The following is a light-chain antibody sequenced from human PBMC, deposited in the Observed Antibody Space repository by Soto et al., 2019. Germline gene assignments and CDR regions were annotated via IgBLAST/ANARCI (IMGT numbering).Light chain of an antibody. CDR2: DAS. J-gene: IGKJ5*01. Sequence: DIQMTQCPCSLCASVVGRVTITCRASQSLNNGLAWYQQKPGKAPNLLIYDASTLERGVPSRFSGTGSGTEFTLTISSLQPDDFATYYCQQYHRSSITFGQGTRLEI. V-gene: IGKV1-5*01. CDR1: QSLNNG. CDR3: QQYHRSSIT.